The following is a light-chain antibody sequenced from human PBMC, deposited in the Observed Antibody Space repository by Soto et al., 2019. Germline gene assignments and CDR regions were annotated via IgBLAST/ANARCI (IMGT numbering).Light chain of an antibody. V-gene: IGKV1-33*01. Sequence: DIQMTQSPSSLSASVGDRVTITCQASQDISNYLNWYQQKPGKAPKLLIYDASKLETGVPSRFSGSGSGTDFTFTISSLQPEDVATYYCQHYDNLPPTFGGGTKVEIK. CDR1: QDISNY. J-gene: IGKJ4*01. CDR2: DAS. CDR3: QHYDNLPPT.